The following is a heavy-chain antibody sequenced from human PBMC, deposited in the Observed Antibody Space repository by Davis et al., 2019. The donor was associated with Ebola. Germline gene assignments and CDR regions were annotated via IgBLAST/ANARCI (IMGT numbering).Heavy chain of an antibody. CDR2: IYSVSIYI. CDR1: GFTFSSYS. D-gene: IGHD4-23*01. J-gene: IGHJ4*02. Sequence: PGGSLTLSCAASGFTFSSYSMNWVRQAPGKVLEWVSSIYSVSIYIYYADSVKGRFTISRDNAKNSLYLQMNSLRAEDTAVYYCARGYGGTVDYWGQGTLVTVSS. V-gene: IGHV3-21*04. CDR3: ARGYGGTVDY.